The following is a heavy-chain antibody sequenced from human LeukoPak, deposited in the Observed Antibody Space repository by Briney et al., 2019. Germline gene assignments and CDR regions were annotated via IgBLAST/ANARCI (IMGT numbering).Heavy chain of an antibody. J-gene: IGHJ4*02. CDR3: AREGTTVTHFDY. D-gene: IGHD4-11*01. V-gene: IGHV4-59*01. CDR2: IYSSGST. Sequence: SETLSLTCTVSGGSISGYYWSWIRQPPGKGLEWIGYIYSSGSTNYNPSLKSRVTIPIDTSKNQFSLKLSSVTAADTAVYYCAREGTTVTHFDYWGQGTLVTVSS. CDR1: GGSISGYY.